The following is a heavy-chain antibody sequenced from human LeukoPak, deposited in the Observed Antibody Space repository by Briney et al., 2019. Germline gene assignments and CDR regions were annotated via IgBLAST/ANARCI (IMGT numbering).Heavy chain of an antibody. J-gene: IGHJ4*02. Sequence: GGSLRLSCAASGFTFSSYTMHWIRQAPGKGLEWVSSISGSNSYIFYADSVKGRFTVSRDNARDSLYLQMNSLRAEDTAVYYCARALTTLTYEGYWGQGTLVTVSS. CDR1: GFTFSSYT. V-gene: IGHV3-21*01. CDR2: ISGSNSYI. CDR3: ARALTTLTYEGY. D-gene: IGHD1-1*01.